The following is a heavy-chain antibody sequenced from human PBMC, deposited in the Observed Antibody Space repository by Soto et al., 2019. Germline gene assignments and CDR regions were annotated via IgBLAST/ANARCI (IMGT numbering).Heavy chain of an antibody. J-gene: IGHJ6*02. CDR2: IDPSDSYT. CDR3: ARPASTSPFDYYYGMDV. CDR1: GYSFTIYW. D-gene: IGHD2-2*01. Sequence: PGESLKISCKGSGYSFTIYWISWVRQMPGKGLEWMGRIDPSDSYTNYSPSFQGHVTISADKSISTAYLQWSSLKASDTAMYYCARPASTSPFDYYYGMDVWGQGTTVTVSS. V-gene: IGHV5-10-1*01.